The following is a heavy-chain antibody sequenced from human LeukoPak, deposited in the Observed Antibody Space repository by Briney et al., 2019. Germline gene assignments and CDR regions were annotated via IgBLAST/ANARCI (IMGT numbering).Heavy chain of an antibody. CDR1: GGSISSHY. D-gene: IGHD4-11*01. Sequence: SETLSLTCTVSGGSISSHYWSRIRQPPGKGLEWIGYIYYSGSTNYNPSLKSRVTISVDTSKNQFSLKLSSVTAADTAVYYCARGSPPYIWGQGTLVTVSS. CDR2: IYYSGST. V-gene: IGHV4-59*11. J-gene: IGHJ4*02. CDR3: ARGSPPYI.